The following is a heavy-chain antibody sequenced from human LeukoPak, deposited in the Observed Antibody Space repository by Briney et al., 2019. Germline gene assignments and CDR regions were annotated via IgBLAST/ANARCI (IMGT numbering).Heavy chain of an antibody. Sequence: ASVKVSCKASGYTSTSYGISWVRQAPGQGLEWMGWISAYNGNTNYAQKLQGRVTMTTDTSTSTAYMELRSLRSDDTAVYYCARGEGGAYSSSWYDVDYYGMDVWGQGTTVTVSS. D-gene: IGHD6-13*01. J-gene: IGHJ6*02. CDR3: ARGEGGAYSSSWYDVDYYGMDV. V-gene: IGHV1-18*01. CDR1: GYTSTSYG. CDR2: ISAYNGNT.